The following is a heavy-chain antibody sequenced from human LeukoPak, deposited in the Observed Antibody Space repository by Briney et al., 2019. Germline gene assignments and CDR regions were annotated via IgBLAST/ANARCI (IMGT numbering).Heavy chain of an antibody. CDR1: GYTFTSYD. CDR3: ARGRRQTYDFWSGYYYYYYGMDV. J-gene: IGHJ6*02. Sequence: ASVKVSCKASGYTFTSYDINWVRQATGQGLEWMGWMNPNSGNTGYAQKFQGRVTMTRNTSISTAYMELSSLRSEDTAVYYCARGRRQTYDFWSGYYYYYYGMDVWGQGTTVTVSS. D-gene: IGHD3-3*01. V-gene: IGHV1-8*01. CDR2: MNPNSGNT.